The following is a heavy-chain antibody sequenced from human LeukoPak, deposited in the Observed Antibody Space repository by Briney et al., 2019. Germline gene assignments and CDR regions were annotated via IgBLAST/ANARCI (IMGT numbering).Heavy chain of an antibody. V-gene: IGHV3-30*02. CDR2: IRYDGSNK. CDR3: AKMLDCSGGSCPDY. J-gene: IGHJ4*02. Sequence: GGSLRLSCAASRFTFNSYTMHWVRQAPGKGLEWVAFIRYDGSNKYYADSVKGRFTISRDNSKNTLYLQMNSLRAEDTAVYYCAKMLDCSGGSCPDYWGQGTLVTVSS. D-gene: IGHD2-15*01. CDR1: RFTFNSYT.